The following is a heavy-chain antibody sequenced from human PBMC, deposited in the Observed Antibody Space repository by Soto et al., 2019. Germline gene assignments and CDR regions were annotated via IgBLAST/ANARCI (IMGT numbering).Heavy chain of an antibody. CDR2: ISSSSSYI. CDR1: GFTFSDYS. J-gene: IGHJ6*02. CDR3: ASHLWSPGYYYGMDV. V-gene: IGHV3-21*01. Sequence: GGSLRLSCVASGFTFSDYSVSWVRQAPGKGLEWLSSISSSSSYIYYADSVKGRFTISRDNAKNSLYLQMNSLRAEDTAVYYCASHLWSPGYYYGMDVWGQGTTVTVSS. D-gene: IGHD3-10*01.